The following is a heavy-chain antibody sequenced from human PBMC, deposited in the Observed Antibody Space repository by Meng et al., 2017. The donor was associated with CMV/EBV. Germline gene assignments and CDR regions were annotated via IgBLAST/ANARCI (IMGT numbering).Heavy chain of an antibody. D-gene: IGHD6-6*01. CDR2: ISSSSSYI. CDR3: ARGGIAARLCDY. Sequence: SCAASGFTFSSYSMNWVRQAPGKGLEWVSSISSSSSYIYYADSVKGRFTISRDNAKNSLYLQINSLRAEDTAVYYCARGGIAARLCDYWGQGTLVTVSS. CDR1: GFTFSSYS. J-gene: IGHJ4*02. V-gene: IGHV3-21*01.